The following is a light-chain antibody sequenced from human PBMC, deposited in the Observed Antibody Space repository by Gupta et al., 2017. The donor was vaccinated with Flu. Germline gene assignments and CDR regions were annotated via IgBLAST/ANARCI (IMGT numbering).Light chain of an antibody. V-gene: IGKV1-39*01. Sequence: DIQMTQSPSSLSASVGDRVIITSRASQNIDSYLIWYQQKPGKAPKLLIYSASSVQAGVPSRFIGSGSGTDFTLTISRLQPDDFATYYCQQSYSTPHTFGQGTKLEMK. CDR2: SAS. J-gene: IGKJ2*01. CDR1: QNIDSY. CDR3: QQSYSTPHT.